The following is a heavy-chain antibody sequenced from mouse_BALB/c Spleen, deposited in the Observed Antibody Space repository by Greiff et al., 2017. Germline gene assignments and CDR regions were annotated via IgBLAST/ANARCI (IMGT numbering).Heavy chain of an antibody. CDR2: ISSGGSYT. J-gene: IGHJ4*01. D-gene: IGHD1-1*02. Sequence: EVQLVESGGGLVKPGGSLKLSCAASGFTFSSYAMSWVCQTPEKRLEWVATISSGGSYTYYPDSVKGRFTITRDNAKNTLYLQMSSLRSEETAMYYGARHGDAMDYWGQGTSVTVSS. CDR3: ARHGDAMDY. V-gene: IGHV5-9-3*01. CDR1: GFTFSSYA.